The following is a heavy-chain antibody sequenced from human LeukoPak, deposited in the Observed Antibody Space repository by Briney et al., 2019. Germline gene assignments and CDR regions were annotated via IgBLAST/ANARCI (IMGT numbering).Heavy chain of an antibody. CDR2: IRYDGSNK. CDR3: AKERGLYVDTAASDY. J-gene: IGHJ4*02. D-gene: IGHD5-18*01. Sequence: GGSLRLSCAASGFTFSSYGMHWVRQAPGKGLEWVAFIRYDGSNKYYADSVKGRFTISRDNSKNTLYLQMNSLRAEDTAVYYCAKERGLYVDTAASDYWGQGSLVTVSS. V-gene: IGHV3-30*02. CDR1: GFTFSSYG.